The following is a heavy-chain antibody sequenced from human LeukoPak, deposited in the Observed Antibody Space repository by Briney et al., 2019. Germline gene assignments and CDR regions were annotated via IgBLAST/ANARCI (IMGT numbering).Heavy chain of an antibody. CDR2: IHSDGSST. D-gene: IGHD3-22*01. CDR3: ARSGWPYYFDY. Sequence: PGGSLRLSCAASGFTSSSYWMHWVRHAPGKGLVWVSRIHSDGSSTSYADSVRGRFTISRDDAKSTLYLQMNSLRAEDTAVYYCARSGWPYYFDYWGQGTLVTVSS. V-gene: IGHV3-74*01. CDR1: GFTSSSYW. J-gene: IGHJ4*02.